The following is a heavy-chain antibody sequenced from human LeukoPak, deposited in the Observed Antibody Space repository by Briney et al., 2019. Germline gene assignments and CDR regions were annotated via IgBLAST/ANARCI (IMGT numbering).Heavy chain of an antibody. CDR3: ARYINGAFDY. J-gene: IGHJ4*02. Sequence: GASVKVSCKASGYTFANYGVHWVRHAPGQRLEWMGWINGGNGYTKYSQKFQGRVTITGDKSASTAYMELSSLRSEDTAVYYCARYINGAFDYWGQGTLVTVSS. V-gene: IGHV1-3*01. CDR1: GYTFANYG. D-gene: IGHD2-8*01. CDR2: INGGNGYT.